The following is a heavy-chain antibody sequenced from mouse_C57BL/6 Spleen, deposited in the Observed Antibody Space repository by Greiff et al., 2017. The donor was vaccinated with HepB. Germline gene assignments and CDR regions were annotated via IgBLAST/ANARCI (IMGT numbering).Heavy chain of an antibody. J-gene: IGHJ4*01. CDR1: GFTFSDYG. CDR3: ARPRDYDAYYYAMDY. CDR2: ISSGSSTI. V-gene: IGHV5-17*01. Sequence: EVNLVESGGGLVKPGGSLKLSCAASGFTFSDYGMHWVRQAPEKGLEWVAYISSGSSTIYYADTVKGRFTISRDNAKNTLFLQMTSLRSEDTAMYYCARPRDYDAYYYAMDYWGQGTSVTVSS. D-gene: IGHD2-4*01.